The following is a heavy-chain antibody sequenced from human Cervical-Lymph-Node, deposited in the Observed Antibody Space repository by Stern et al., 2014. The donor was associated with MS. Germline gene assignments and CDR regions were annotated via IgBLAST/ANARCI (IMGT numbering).Heavy chain of an antibody. CDR1: GFTFDDYA. CDR3: AKGSVTIFGVVTV. V-gene: IGHV3-9*01. Sequence: EVQLVESGGGLVQPGRSLRLSCAPSGFTFDDYAMHWVRQAPGKGLEWVSGISRNSGSIGYADSVKGRFTISIDNAKNSLYLQMNSLRAEDTALYYCAKGSVTIFGVVTVWGQGTLVTVSS. J-gene: IGHJ4*02. CDR2: ISRNSGSI. D-gene: IGHD3-3*01.